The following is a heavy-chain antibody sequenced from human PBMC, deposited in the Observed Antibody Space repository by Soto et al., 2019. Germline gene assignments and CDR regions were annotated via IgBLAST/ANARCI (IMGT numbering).Heavy chain of an antibody. D-gene: IGHD3-3*01. V-gene: IGHV1-24*01. CDR2: FDPEDDET. Sequence: ASVKVSCKVSGDTLSEISLHWVRQAPGKGLEWMGGFDPEDDETIYAQRFQGRVTMTEDTSTDTAYIELSSLRADDTALYYCTTSEWSKDVFDIWGQGTMVTVSS. CDR3: TTSEWSKDVFDI. J-gene: IGHJ3*02. CDR1: GDTLSEIS.